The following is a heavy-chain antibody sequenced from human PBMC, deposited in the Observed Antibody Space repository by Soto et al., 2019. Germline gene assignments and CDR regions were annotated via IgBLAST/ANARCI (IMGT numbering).Heavy chain of an antibody. J-gene: IGHJ6*02. D-gene: IGHD6-25*01. CDR3: ARDLGGYMDV. CDR2: TFYRSKWYH. V-gene: IGHV6-1*01. CDR1: GDSVFTNSAAA. Sequence: QVQLQPSGPGLVKPSRTLSLTCAISGDSVFTNSAAAWNWIRQSPSRGLEWLGRTFYRSKWYHDYSSSVRSRININPDTAKNQFSLQLKSVTPEDTAVYYCARDLGGYMDVWGQGTTVTVSS.